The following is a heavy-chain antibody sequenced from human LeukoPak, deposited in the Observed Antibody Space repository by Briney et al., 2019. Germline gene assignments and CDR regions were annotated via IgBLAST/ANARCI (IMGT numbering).Heavy chain of an antibody. Sequence: GGSLRLSCAASGFTFSSYAMTWVRQAPGKGLEWVSAISGSGGSTYYADSVKGRFTISRDNSKNTLYLQMNSLRADDTAVYYCAKSVTRTSIATAAFDYWGQGTLVTVSS. J-gene: IGHJ4*02. D-gene: IGHD6-6*01. V-gene: IGHV3-23*01. CDR3: AKSVTRTSIATAAFDY. CDR1: GFTFSSYA. CDR2: ISGSGGST.